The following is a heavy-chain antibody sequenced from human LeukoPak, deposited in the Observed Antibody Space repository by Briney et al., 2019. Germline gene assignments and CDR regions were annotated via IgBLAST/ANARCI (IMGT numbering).Heavy chain of an antibody. V-gene: IGHV3-48*03. CDR3: ARVLLGVTGGDAFDI. CDR2: ISSGSTI. Sequence: GGFLRLSCAASGFTFSSYEMNWVRQAPGKGLEWVSYISSGSTIYYADSVKGRFTISRDNAKNSLYLQMNSLRAEDTAVYYCARVLLGVTGGDAFDIWGQGTMVTVSS. D-gene: IGHD2-15*01. CDR1: GFTFSSYE. J-gene: IGHJ3*02.